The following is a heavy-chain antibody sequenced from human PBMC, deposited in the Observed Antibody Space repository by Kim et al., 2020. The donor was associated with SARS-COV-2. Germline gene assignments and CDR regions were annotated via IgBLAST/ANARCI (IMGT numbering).Heavy chain of an antibody. V-gene: IGHV3-23*01. D-gene: IGHD2-15*01. J-gene: IGHJ4*02. Sequence: GGSLRLSCAASGFTFSSYAMSWVRQAPGKGVEWVSAISGSGGSTYYADSVKGRFTISRDNSKNTLYLQMNSLRAEDTAVYYCARYPRVVVVAAPVNYWGQGTLVTVSS. CDR2: ISGSGGST. CDR3: ARYPRVVVVAAPVNY. CDR1: GFTFSSYA.